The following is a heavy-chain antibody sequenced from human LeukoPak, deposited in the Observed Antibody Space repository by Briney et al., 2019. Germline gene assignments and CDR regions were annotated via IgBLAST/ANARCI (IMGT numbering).Heavy chain of an antibody. V-gene: IGHV3-30*02. CDR2: IRYDGSNK. Sequence: GGSLRLSCAASGFTFSSYGMHWVRQAPGKGLEWVAFIRYDGSNKYYADSVKGRFTISRDNSKNTLYLQMNSLRAEDTAVYYCAKESDIVVVEAATAWCFQHWGQGTLVTVSS. CDR3: AKESDIVVVEAATAWCFQH. J-gene: IGHJ1*01. D-gene: IGHD2-15*01. CDR1: GFTFSSYG.